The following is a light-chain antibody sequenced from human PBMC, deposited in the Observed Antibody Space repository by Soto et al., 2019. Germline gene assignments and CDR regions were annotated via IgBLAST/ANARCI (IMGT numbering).Light chain of an antibody. J-gene: IGLJ2*01. V-gene: IGLV1-51*01. CDR3: GTWDSRLSGVL. Sequence: QSVLTQPPSVSAAPGQTVTISCSGSSSNIGNNYVSWYQQFPGTAPRLLIYDTNKRPSGIPGRFSGSKSGTSATLGITGLQTGDEAIYYCGTWDSRLSGVLFGGGTQLTVL. CDR2: DTN. CDR1: SSNIGNNY.